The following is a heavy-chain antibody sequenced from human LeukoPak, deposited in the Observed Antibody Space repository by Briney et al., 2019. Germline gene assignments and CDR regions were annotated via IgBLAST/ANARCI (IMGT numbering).Heavy chain of an antibody. V-gene: IGHV1-18*01. J-gene: IGHJ3*02. CDR2: ISAYNGNT. CDR1: GYTFTSYG. D-gene: IGHD2-15*01. CDR3: ARGDIVVVVAATGDAFDI. Sequence: GASVKVSCKASGYTFTSYGISWVRQAPGQGLEWMGWISAYNGNTNYAQKLQGRVTMTTDTSTSTAYMELRSLRSDDTAVYYCARGDIVVVVAATGDAFDIWGQGTMVTVSS.